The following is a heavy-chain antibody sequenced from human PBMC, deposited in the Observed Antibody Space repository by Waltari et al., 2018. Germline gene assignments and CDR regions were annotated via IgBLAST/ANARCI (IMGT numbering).Heavy chain of an antibody. CDR2: IYTSGST. Sequence: QVQLQESGPGLVKPSETLSLTCTVSGGSISSYYWSWIRQPAGKGLEWIGRIYTSGSTNYNPSLKSRVTMSVDTSKNQFSLKLSSVTAADTAVYYCARVASVAAAGSYYYYYYMDVWGKGTTVTVSS. CDR1: GGSISSYY. V-gene: IGHV4-4*07. J-gene: IGHJ6*03. D-gene: IGHD6-13*01. CDR3: ARVASVAAAGSYYYYYYMDV.